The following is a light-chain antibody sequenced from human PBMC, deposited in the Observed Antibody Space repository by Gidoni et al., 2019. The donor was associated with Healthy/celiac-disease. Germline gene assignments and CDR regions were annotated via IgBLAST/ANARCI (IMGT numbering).Light chain of an antibody. J-gene: IGKJ1*01. V-gene: IGKV1-39*01. CDR1: QSISSY. CDR3: QQSYSTPPLT. CDR2: AAS. Sequence: DIQMTQSPSSLSASVGDRVTITCRASQSISSYVNWYQQKPGKAPKLLIYAASSLQSGVPSRFSGSGSGTDFTLTISSLQPEDFATYYCQQSYSTPPLTFGQGTKVEIK.